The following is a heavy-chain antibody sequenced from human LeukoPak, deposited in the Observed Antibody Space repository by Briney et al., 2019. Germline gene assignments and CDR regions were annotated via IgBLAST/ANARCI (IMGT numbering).Heavy chain of an antibody. CDR3: ARDLRPIAAAGTITPDY. CDR1: GYTFTSYG. J-gene: IGHJ4*02. Sequence: ASVKVSCKASGYTFTSYGISWVRQAPGQGLEWMGWISAYNGNTNYAQKLQGRVTMTTDTSTSTAYMELRSLRSDDTAVYYCARDLRPIAAAGTITPDYWGQGTLVTVSP. CDR2: ISAYNGNT. V-gene: IGHV1-18*01. D-gene: IGHD6-13*01.